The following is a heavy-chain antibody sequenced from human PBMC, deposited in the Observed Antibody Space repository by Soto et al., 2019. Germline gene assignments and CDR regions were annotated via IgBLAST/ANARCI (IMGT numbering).Heavy chain of an antibody. CDR1: GYTLTGYY. D-gene: IGHD3-10*01. CDR2: INPNSGGT. Sequence: GASVKVSCKASGYTLTGYYMHWVRQAPGQGLEWMGWINPNSGGTNYAQKFQGWVTMTRDTSISTAYMELSRLRSDDTAVYYCARDLGVRYYYGSGSYNNWFDPWGQGTLVTVSS. CDR3: ARDLGVRYYYGSGSYNNWFDP. V-gene: IGHV1-2*04. J-gene: IGHJ5*02.